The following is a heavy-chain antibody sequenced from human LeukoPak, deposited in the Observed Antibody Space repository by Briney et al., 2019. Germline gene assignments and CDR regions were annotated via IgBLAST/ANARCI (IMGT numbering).Heavy chain of an antibody. CDR2: ISACNGNT. J-gene: IGHJ4*02. Sequence: ASVKVSCKASGYTFTSYGISWVRQAPGQGLEWMGWISACNGNTNYAQKLQGRVTMTTDTSTSTAYMELRSLRSEDTAVYYCARDFKESIVGATSPGYWGQGTLVTVSS. CDR3: ARDFKESIVGATSPGY. D-gene: IGHD1-26*01. CDR1: GYTFTSYG. V-gene: IGHV1-18*01.